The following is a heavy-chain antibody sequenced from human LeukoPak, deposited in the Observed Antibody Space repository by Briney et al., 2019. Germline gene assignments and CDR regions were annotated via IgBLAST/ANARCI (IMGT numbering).Heavy chain of an antibody. D-gene: IGHD3-10*01. J-gene: IGHJ6*02. CDR2: IKQDGSEK. CDR1: GFTFSSYW. V-gene: IGHV3-7*01. CDR3: ARDMLGSYYYGSGSRDYGMDV. Sequence: PGGSLRLSCAASGFTFSSYWMSWVRQAPGKGLEWVANIKQDGSEKYYVDSVKGRFTISRDNAKNSLYLQMNSLRAEDTAVYYCARDMLGSYYYGSGSRDYGMDVWGQGTTVTVSS.